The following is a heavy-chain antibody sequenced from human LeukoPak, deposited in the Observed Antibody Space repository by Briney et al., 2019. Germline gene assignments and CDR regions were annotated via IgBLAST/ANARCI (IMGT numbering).Heavy chain of an antibody. J-gene: IGHJ4*02. D-gene: IGHD3-3*01. V-gene: IGHV1-69*13. Sequence: SVKVSCKASGGSFSSYGISWVRQAPGQGLEWMGGVLPIFRITNYAQRFQGRVTITADESRSTAYMELSSLTSDDTAVYYCARVPHYDSDFAYWGQGTLVTVSS. CDR1: GGSFSSYG. CDR3: ARVPHYDSDFAY. CDR2: VLPIFRIT.